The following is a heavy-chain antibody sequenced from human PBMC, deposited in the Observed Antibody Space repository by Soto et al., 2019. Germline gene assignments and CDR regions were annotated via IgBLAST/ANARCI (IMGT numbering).Heavy chain of an antibody. CDR2: MNPNSGNT. V-gene: IGHV1-8*01. CDR3: ARAPVHGSSNNWFDP. D-gene: IGHD3-10*01. CDR1: GYTFTSYD. J-gene: IGHJ5*02. Sequence: GASVKVSCKTSGYTFTSYDINWVRQATGQGLEWMGRMNPNSGNTDYARKFQGRVTMTRDTSISTAYMELSSLTSEDTAVYYCARAPVHGSSNNWFDPWGQGTQVTVSS.